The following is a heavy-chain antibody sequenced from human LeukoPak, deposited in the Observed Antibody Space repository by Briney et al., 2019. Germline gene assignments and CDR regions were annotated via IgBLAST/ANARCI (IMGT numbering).Heavy chain of an antibody. J-gene: IGHJ4*02. CDR1: GFTVSSNY. CDR3: ARVVTIFGVVPDGFDY. D-gene: IGHD3-3*01. V-gene: IGHV3-66*01. CDR2: IYSGGST. Sequence: GGSLRLSCSASGFTVSSNYMSWVRQAPGKGLEWVSVIYSGGSTYYADSVKGRFTISRDNSKNTLYLQMNSLRAEDTAVYYCARVVTIFGVVPDGFDYWVQGTLVTVSS.